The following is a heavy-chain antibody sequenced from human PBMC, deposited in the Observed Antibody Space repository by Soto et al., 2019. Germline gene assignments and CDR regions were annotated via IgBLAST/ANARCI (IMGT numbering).Heavy chain of an antibody. J-gene: IGHJ4*02. CDR1: GGTFSSYA. D-gene: IGHD3-22*01. V-gene: IGHV1-69*13. CDR3: ASKRDYYDSSGYSFSYFDY. Sequence: SVKVSCKASGGTFSSYAISWARQAPGQGLEWMGGIIPIFGTANYAQKFQGRVTITADESTSTAYMELSSLRSEDTAVYYCASKRDYYDSSGYSFSYFDYWGQGTLVTVSS. CDR2: IIPIFGTA.